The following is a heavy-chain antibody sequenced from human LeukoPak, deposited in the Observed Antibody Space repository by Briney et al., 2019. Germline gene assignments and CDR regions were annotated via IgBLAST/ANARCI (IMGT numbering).Heavy chain of an antibody. J-gene: IGHJ4*02. CDR3: TTDKGRYCGGDCSSDY. Sequence: GGSLRLSCAASGFTFSYAWMSWVRQPPGKGLEWVGRIKSKTNGGTTDYAAPVKGRFIISRDDSKNTLYLQMNSLKNEDTAMYYCTTDKGRYCGGDCSSDYWGRGTLVTVSS. CDR1: GFTFSYAW. D-gene: IGHD2-21*02. V-gene: IGHV3-15*01. CDR2: IKSKTNGGTT.